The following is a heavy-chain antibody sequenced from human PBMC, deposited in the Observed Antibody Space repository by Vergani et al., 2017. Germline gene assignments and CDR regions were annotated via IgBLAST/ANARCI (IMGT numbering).Heavy chain of an antibody. D-gene: IGHD2-21*01. Sequence: EVQLVQSGAEGKKPGESLKISCKGSGYSFTSYWIGWVPRMPGKGLEWMGIIYPGDSDTRSSPSFQGQVTISADKSSSTAYLQWSSLKASDTAMYYCARHNPVIRTMDVWGQGTTVTGSS. CDR1: GYSFTSYW. J-gene: IGHJ6*02. V-gene: IGHV5-51*01. CDR3: ARHNPVIRTMDV. CDR2: IYPGDSDT.